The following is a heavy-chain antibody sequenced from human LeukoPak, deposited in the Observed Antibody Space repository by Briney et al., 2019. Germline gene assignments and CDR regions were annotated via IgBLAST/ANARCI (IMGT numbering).Heavy chain of an antibody. V-gene: IGHV3-9*01. J-gene: IGHJ3*02. CDR3: AKAQYSSLGGLGALDI. CDR2: ISWSGAAI. D-gene: IGHD6-6*01. CDR1: GFTFSSYA. Sequence: GGSLRLSCAASGFTFSSYAMHWVRQVPGKGLEWVAGISWSGAAIGSAESVRGRFTISRDNAKNSLYLQMNSLTAEDTALYYCAKAQYSSLGGLGALDIWGQGTRVTVSS.